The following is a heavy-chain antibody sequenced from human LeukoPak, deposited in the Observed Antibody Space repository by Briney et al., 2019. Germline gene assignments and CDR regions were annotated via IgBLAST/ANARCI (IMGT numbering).Heavy chain of an antibody. CDR1: GGSISTYY. J-gene: IGHJ4*02. Sequence: PSETLSLTCTVSGGSISTYYWSWVRQSPGKGLEWIGHIYYSGSTYYNPSLKSRVTISVDTSKNQFSLKLSSVTAADTAVYYCARDYGDYILRLDYWGQGTLVTVSS. CDR2: IYYSGST. V-gene: IGHV4-59*12. CDR3: ARDYGDYILRLDY. D-gene: IGHD4-17*01.